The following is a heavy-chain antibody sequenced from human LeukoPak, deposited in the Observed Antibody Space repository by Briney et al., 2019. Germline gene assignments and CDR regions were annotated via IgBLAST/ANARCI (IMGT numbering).Heavy chain of an antibody. V-gene: IGHV4-59*12. Sequence: SETLSLTCTVSGGSISSYYWNWIRQPPGKGLEWIGYIYYTGSTNYNPSLKSRVTISVDTSKNQFSLKLSSVTAADTAVYYCARDTKLDAFDIWGQGTMVTVSS. J-gene: IGHJ3*02. CDR1: GGSISSYY. CDR2: IYYTGST. CDR3: ARDTKLDAFDI.